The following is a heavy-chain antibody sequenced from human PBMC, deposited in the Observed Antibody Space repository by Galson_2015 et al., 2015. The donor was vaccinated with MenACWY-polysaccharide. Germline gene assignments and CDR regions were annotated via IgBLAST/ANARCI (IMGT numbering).Heavy chain of an antibody. V-gene: IGHV1-2*02. J-gene: IGHJ5*02. Sequence: SVKVSCKASGYMFTGYYMHWVRQAPGQGLEWMGWINPNSGATKYAQKFQGRVTMTRDTSISTAYMELSRLRSDDTAVYYCARDPMRVVCSREGNWFDPWGQGTLVTVSS. CDR3: ARDPMRVVCSREGNWFDP. CDR1: GYMFTGYY. D-gene: IGHD3-22*01. CDR2: INPNSGAT.